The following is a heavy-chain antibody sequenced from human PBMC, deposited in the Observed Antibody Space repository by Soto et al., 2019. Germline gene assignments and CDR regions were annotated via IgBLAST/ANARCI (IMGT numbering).Heavy chain of an antibody. J-gene: IGHJ5*02. V-gene: IGHV3-23*01. CDR3: ADRPGRWFDP. Sequence: EVQLLESGGGLVQPGGSLRLSCAASGFTFSSYAMSWVRQAPGKGLEWVSAISGSGGSTYYPDSVKGRFTISRYNSKNTLYLQMNSLRAEDTAVYYCADRPGRWFDPWGQGTLVTVSS. D-gene: IGHD3-10*01. CDR2: ISGSGGST. CDR1: GFTFSSYA.